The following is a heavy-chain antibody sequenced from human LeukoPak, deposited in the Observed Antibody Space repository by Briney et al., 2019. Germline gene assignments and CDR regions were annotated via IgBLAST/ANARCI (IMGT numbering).Heavy chain of an antibody. CDR2: IIPILGIA. D-gene: IGHD4-23*01. CDR1: GYTFTGYY. V-gene: IGHV1-69*04. Sequence: ASVQVSCKASGYTFTGYYMHWVRQAPGQGLEWMGRIIPILGIANYAQKFQGRVTITADKSTSTAYMELSSLRSEDTAVYYCAREPLGATVVTAPFDYWGQGTLVTVSS. J-gene: IGHJ4*02. CDR3: AREPLGATVVTAPFDY.